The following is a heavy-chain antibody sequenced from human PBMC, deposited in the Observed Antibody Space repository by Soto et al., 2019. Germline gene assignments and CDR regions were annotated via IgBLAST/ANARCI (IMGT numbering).Heavy chain of an antibody. D-gene: IGHD1-26*01. CDR1: GFTFSSYA. Sequence: QVQLVESGGGVVQPGRSLRLSCAASGFTFSSYALEWVRQAPGKGLEWVAVISYDGSTKFYADSVKGRFTISRDNSKNTLYLQMNSLRGEDTAVYFCARAYLGRLPRRADYYYAMDVWGRGTTVTVSS. V-gene: IGHV3-30*04. J-gene: IGHJ6*02. CDR3: ARAYLGRLPRRADYYYAMDV. CDR2: ISYDGSTK.